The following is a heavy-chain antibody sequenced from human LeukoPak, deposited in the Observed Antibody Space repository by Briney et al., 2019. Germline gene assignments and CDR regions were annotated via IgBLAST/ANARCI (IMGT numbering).Heavy chain of an antibody. CDR3: ARSDYYDSGGYLDY. V-gene: IGHV4-59*01. J-gene: IGHJ4*02. CDR2: IHNSGST. D-gene: IGHD3-22*01. CDR1: GGSISSYY. Sequence: SETLSLTCSVSGGSISSYYWSWIRQPPGKGLEWIGYIHNSGSTNYNPSLKSRVTISIDTSKNQFYLKLSSVTAADTAVYYCARSDYYDSGGYLDYWGQGTLVTGSS.